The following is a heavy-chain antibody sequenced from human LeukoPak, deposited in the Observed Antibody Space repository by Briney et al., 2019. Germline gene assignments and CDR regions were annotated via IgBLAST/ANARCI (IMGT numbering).Heavy chain of an antibody. J-gene: IGHJ3*02. D-gene: IGHD2-15*01. CDR2: IDSDDGST. CDR3: LVILTEPSSPSPDGLDI. CDR1: GFTFSRDW. V-gene: IGHV3-74*01. Sequence: GGALRLSCAASGFTFSRDWMHWVRQVPGKGLVWVSRIDSDDGSTSYADSVRGRFTISRDNAKKTLYLQMNSLRVEDTAVYYCLVILTEPSSPSPDGLDIWGQGTMVTVSS.